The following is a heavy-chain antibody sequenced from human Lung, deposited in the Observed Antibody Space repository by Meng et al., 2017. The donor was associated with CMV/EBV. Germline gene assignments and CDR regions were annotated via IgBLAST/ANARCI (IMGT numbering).Heavy chain of an antibody. J-gene: IGHJ4*02. V-gene: IGHV3-74*01. CDR2: INSDGSYT. D-gene: IGHD3-3*01. CDR3: ARDKSTYDDFWSGYDDY. Sequence: FTFSSHWMHWVRQAPGKGLVWVSHINSDGSYTNYADSVKGRFTISRDNAKNTLYLQMNSLRTEDTAVYYCARDKSTYDDFWSGYDDYWGQGTLVTVSS. CDR1: FTFSSHW.